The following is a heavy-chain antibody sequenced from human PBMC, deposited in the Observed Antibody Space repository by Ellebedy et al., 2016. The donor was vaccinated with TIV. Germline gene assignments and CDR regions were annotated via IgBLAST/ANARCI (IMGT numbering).Heavy chain of an antibody. Sequence: MPSETLSLTCAVYGGSFSGYYWSWIRQPPGKGLEWIGEINHSGSTNYNPSLKSRVTISVDTSKNQFSLKLSSVTAADTAVYYCASVPEDDILTGFFDYWGQGTLVTVSS. CDR1: GGSFSGYY. D-gene: IGHD3-9*01. J-gene: IGHJ4*02. CDR3: ASVPEDDILTGFFDY. V-gene: IGHV4-34*01. CDR2: INHSGST.